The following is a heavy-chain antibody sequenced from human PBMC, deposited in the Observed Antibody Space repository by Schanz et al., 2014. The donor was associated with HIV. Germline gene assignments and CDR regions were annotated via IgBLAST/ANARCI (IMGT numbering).Heavy chain of an antibody. V-gene: IGHV3-30*18. D-gene: IGHD3-9*01. CDR1: GFTFSSYG. CDR3: AKDLHILTGYFRY. CDR2: ISYDGSNK. Sequence: VQLVESGGGLIQPGGSLRLSCAASGFTFSSYGMHWVRQAPGKGLEWAAVISYDGSNKYYADSVKGRFTISRDNSKNTLYLQMNSLRAEDTAVYYCAKDLHILTGYFRYWGQGTLVTVSS. J-gene: IGHJ4*02.